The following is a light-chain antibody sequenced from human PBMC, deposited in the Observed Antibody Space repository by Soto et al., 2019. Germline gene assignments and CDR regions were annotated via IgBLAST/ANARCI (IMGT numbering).Light chain of an antibody. V-gene: IGKV1-39*01. CDR1: QDIRND. CDR2: AAS. Sequence: ILLTQSPSCLSASVGDRVTITCRASQDIRNDLGWYQQKPGKAPNLLIYAASSLQSGVPSRFSGSGSGTDFTLTISNLQPEDFVSYFCQQSFNTPPTFGGGTTVDIK. CDR3: QQSFNTPPT. J-gene: IGKJ4*01.